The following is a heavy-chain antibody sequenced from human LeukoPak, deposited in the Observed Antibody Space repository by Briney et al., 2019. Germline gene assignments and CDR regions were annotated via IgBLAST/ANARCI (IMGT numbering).Heavy chain of an antibody. CDR2: IYSGGSI. V-gene: IGHV3-66*04. J-gene: IGHJ4*02. Sequence: PGGSLTPSRAASRLTVARDMSWAGQAPGKGLEWVSVIYSGGSIYYADSVKGRFTISRDKSKNTLYLQMNSVRADDTAVYYCARRPYGGVDYWGQGTLVTVSS. CDR3: ARRPYGGVDY. CDR1: RLTVARD. D-gene: IGHD3-16*01.